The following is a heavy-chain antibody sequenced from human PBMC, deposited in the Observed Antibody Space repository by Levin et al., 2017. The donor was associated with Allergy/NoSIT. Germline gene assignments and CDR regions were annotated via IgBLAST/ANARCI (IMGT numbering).Heavy chain of an antibody. Sequence: GGSLRLSCAASGFTFSSYNMNWVRQAPGKGLEWVSSISSSSSYIYYADSLKGRFTISRDNAKNSLYLQMNSLRAEDTAVYYCARIGILTGYRDYWGQETLVTVSS. J-gene: IGHJ4*02. CDR3: ARIGILTGYRDY. CDR1: GFTFSSYN. V-gene: IGHV3-21*01. CDR2: ISSSSSYI. D-gene: IGHD3-9*01.